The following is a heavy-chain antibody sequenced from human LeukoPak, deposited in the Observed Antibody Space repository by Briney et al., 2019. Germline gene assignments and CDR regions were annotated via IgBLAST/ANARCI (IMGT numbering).Heavy chain of an antibody. CDR1: GFTFSSYA. CDR2: ISYDGSNK. D-gene: IGHD6-19*01. J-gene: IGHJ4*02. Sequence: GGSLRLSCAASGFTFSSYAMHWVRQAPGKGLEWVAVISYDGSNKYYADSVKGRFTISRDNSKNTLYLQMNSLRAEDTAVYYCAREALYSSGWYRGYFDYWGQGTLVTVSS. CDR3: AREALYSSGWYRGYFDY. V-gene: IGHV3-30*04.